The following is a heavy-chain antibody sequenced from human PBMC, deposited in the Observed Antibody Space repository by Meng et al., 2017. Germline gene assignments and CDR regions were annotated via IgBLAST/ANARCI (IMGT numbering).Heavy chain of an antibody. Sequence: GSLRLSCAVYGGSFSGYYWSWIRQPPGKGLEWIGEINHSRSTNYNPSLKSRVTISVDTSKNQFSLKLSSVTAADTAVYYCESRKGALDPWGQGTLVTVSS. CDR3: ESRKGALDP. V-gene: IGHV4-34*01. CDR2: INHSRST. J-gene: IGHJ5*02. CDR1: GGSFSGYY.